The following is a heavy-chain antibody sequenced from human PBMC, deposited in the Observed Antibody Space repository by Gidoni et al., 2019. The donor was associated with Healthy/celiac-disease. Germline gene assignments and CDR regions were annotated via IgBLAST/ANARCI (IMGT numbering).Heavy chain of an antibody. CDR3: TREIRDVNWFDP. J-gene: IGHJ5*02. CDR2: SRSKAYGGTT. V-gene: IGHV3-49*04. CDR1: GFTFGDYA. Sequence: EVQLVESGGGLVQPGRSLSLSCTASGFTFGDYAMSWVRQAPGKGLEWVGFSRSKAYGGTTEYAASVKGRFTISRDDSKSIAYLQMNSLKTEDTAVYYCTREIRDVNWFDPWGQGTLVTVSS.